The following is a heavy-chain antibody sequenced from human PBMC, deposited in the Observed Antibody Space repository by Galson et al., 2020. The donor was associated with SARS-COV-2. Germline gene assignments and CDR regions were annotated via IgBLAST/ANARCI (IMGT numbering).Heavy chain of an antibody. CDR2: ISSSGRTI. Sequence: TGGSLRLSCAASGFTFSNYEMNWVRQAPGKGLEWVSYISSSGRTIHYADSVKGRFTISRYNAKSSQSLQMNSLRAEDTAVYYCARLDAYGPGYWGQGTLVTVSS. V-gene: IGHV3-48*03. D-gene: IGHD2-21*01. CDR3: ARLDAYGPGY. CDR1: GFTFSNYE. J-gene: IGHJ4*02.